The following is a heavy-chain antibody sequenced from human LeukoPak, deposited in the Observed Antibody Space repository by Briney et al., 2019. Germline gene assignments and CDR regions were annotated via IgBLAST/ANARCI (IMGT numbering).Heavy chain of an antibody. CDR1: RFTVSSNY. CDR2: IYSGGST. CDR3: ARGTVIMVDY. D-gene: IGHD3-10*01. V-gene: IGHV3-66*01. Sequence: GGSLRLSCAASRFTVSSNYMSWVRQAPGRGLEWVSVIYSGGSTYYADSVKGRFTISRDNSKNTLFLQMNSLRAGDTAVYYCARGTVIMVDYWGQGTLVTVSS. J-gene: IGHJ4*02.